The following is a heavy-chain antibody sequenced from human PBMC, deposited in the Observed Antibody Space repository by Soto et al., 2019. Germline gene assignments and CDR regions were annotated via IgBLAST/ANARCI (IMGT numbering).Heavy chain of an antibody. CDR3: AKEQGRVAAALDY. CDR1: GFTFSGYG. CDR2: INSSGSNT. J-gene: IGHJ4*02. V-gene: IGHV3-23*05. D-gene: IGHD6-13*01. Sequence: EVQLLESGGDLVQRGGSLRLSCAASGFTFSGYGMSWVRQAPGKGLEWVSSINSSGSNTYYVDSVKGRFTISRDKSNNTLYLQMNSLTVEDTAVYYGAKEQGRVAAALDYWGQGTLVTVSS.